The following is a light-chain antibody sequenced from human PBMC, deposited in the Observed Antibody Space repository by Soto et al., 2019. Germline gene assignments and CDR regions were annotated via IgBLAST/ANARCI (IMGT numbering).Light chain of an antibody. Sequence: EIILTQSPDTLSLSPGERATLSCRASQTVSSNYLAWCQQRPGQAPRLLIYGASTRAAGIPDRFSGSGSGTDFTLTITRLEPEDSAVYFCQQYDNSPITFGQGTRLEIK. CDR1: QTVSSNY. CDR3: QQYDNSPIT. CDR2: GAS. J-gene: IGKJ5*01. V-gene: IGKV3-20*01.